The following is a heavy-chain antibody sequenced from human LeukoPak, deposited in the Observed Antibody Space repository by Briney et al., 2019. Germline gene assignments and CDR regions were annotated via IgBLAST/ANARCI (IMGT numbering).Heavy chain of an antibody. CDR1: GGSISSSSYY. J-gene: IGHJ4*02. CDR3: ARPGGIMEDY. CDR2: IYYSGST. D-gene: IGHD1-26*01. V-gene: IGHV4-39*01. Sequence: PSETLSLTCTVSGGSISSSSYYWGWIRHPPGKGLEWIGSIYYSGSTYYNPSLKSRVTISVDTSKNQFSLKLSSVTAADKAVYYCARPGGIMEDYWGQGTLVTVSS.